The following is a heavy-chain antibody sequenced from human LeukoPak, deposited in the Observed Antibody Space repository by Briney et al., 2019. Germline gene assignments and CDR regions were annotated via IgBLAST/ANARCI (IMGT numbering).Heavy chain of an antibody. Sequence: GGSLRLSCADSGFTFSNYAMTWVRQAPGKGLEWVSTISGSGASTYYADSVKGRFTISRDNSKNTLYLQMNSLRAEDTAVYYCAKLGDYGSTWYRRPFDYWGQGTLVTATS. D-gene: IGHD6-13*01. CDR3: AKLGDYGSTWYRRPFDY. J-gene: IGHJ4*02. CDR1: GFTFSNYA. CDR2: ISGSGAST. V-gene: IGHV3-23*01.